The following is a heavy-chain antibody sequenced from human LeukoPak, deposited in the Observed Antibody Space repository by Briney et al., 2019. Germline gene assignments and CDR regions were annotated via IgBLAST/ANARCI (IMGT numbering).Heavy chain of an antibody. CDR3: ARVAIFGVVEYYFDY. CDR2: IYSSGST. V-gene: IGHV4-4*07. Sequence: SETLSLTCTVSGGSISSYYWSWIRQPAGKGVEWIGRIYSSGSTNYNPSLKSRVTMLVDTSKNQFSLKLSSVTAADTAVYYCARVAIFGVVEYYFDYSGQGTLVIVSS. J-gene: IGHJ4*02. CDR1: GGSISSYY. D-gene: IGHD3-3*01.